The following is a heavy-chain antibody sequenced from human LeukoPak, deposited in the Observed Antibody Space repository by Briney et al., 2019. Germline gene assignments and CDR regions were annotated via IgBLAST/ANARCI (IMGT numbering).Heavy chain of an antibody. CDR1: GFTFDDYA. V-gene: IGHV3-9*01. D-gene: IGHD1-26*01. J-gene: IGHJ4*02. CDR3: AKDLRGSYTGCFDY. CDR2: ISWNSGSI. Sequence: GGSLRLSCAASGFTFDDYAMHWVRQAPGKGLEWVPGISWNSGSIGYADSVKGRFTISRDNAKNSLYLQMNSLRAEDTALYYCAKDLRGSYTGCFDYWGQGTLVTVSS.